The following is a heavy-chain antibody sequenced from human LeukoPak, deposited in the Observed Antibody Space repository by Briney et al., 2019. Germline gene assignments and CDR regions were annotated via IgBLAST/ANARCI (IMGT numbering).Heavy chain of an antibody. Sequence: ASVTVPCKSSGYTFTGYYMHWVRQRPGQGLELMSWINPNSGGTNYAQKFQGRVTMTRDTSISTAYMELSRLTSDDTAVYYCARRGSGGIVTNVLDSWGQGTLVTVSS. CDR1: GYTFTGYY. D-gene: IGHD2/OR15-2a*01. V-gene: IGHV1-2*02. CDR2: INPNSGGT. CDR3: ARRGSGGIVTNVLDS. J-gene: IGHJ5*01.